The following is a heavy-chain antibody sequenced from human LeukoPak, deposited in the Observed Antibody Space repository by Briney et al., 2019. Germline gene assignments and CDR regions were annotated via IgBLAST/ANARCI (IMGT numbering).Heavy chain of an antibody. D-gene: IGHD3-3*01. V-gene: IGHV3-7*03. Sequence: PGGSLRLSCAASDFTFSSYWMSWIRQTPGKGPECVANIKGDGSDTSYVDSVKGRFTISRDNAKNSLYLQMNSLRAEDTAVYYCARDDFWSALYGVDVWGQGTTVTVSS. J-gene: IGHJ6*02. CDR2: IKGDGSDT. CDR3: ARDDFWSALYGVDV. CDR1: DFTFSSYW.